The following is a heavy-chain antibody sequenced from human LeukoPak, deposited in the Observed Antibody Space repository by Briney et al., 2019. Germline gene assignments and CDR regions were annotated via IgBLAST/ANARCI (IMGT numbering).Heavy chain of an antibody. Sequence: SGGSLRLSCAASGFTFSSYGMNWVRQAPGKGLEWVSAISGSGSTTHYADSVKGRFTISRDNAKNSLYLQMNSLRAEDTAVYYCARGYSNYGYAFDIWGQGTMVTVSS. CDR1: GFTFSSYG. D-gene: IGHD4-11*01. CDR3: ARGYSNYGYAFDI. CDR2: ISGSGSTT. J-gene: IGHJ3*02. V-gene: IGHV3-21*01.